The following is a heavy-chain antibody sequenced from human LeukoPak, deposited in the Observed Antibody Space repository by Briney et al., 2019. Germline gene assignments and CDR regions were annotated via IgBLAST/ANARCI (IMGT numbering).Heavy chain of an antibody. Sequence: VSGPTLVNPTQTLTLTCTFWEFSLSTIAAGVGWIRQRPGKALEWLTLFFWGDGKRYSPSLESRLHITKDTAKNQVVLPVTDIEPLDTAKYCCAHDHNPAFDYWGQGILVTVSS. D-gene: IGHD1-14*01. V-gene: IGHV2-5*02. CDR2: FFWGDGK. J-gene: IGHJ4*02. CDR1: EFSLSTIAAG. CDR3: AHDHNPAFDY.